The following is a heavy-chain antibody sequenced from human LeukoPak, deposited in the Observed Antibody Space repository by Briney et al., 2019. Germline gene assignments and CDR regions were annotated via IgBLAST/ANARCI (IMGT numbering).Heavy chain of an antibody. D-gene: IGHD6-19*01. Sequence: GGSLRLSCMASGFTFSSYWMSWVRQAPGGGLEWVANIKEDGSEKYYVDFVKGRFTISRDNAKISLYLQMNSLRAEDTAVYYCASQFWWAAVAGTTLDYWGQGTLVTVSS. CDR1: GFTFSSYW. V-gene: IGHV3-7*05. CDR3: ASQFWWAAVAGTTLDY. J-gene: IGHJ4*02. CDR2: IKEDGSEK.